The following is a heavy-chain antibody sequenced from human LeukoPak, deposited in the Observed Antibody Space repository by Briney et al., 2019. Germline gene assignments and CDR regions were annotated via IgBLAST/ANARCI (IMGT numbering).Heavy chain of an antibody. CDR1: GGSISSYY. V-gene: IGHV4-59*12. CDR3: AGPGQLGSLYYGLDV. Sequence: PSETLSLTCTISGGSISSYYWSWIRQPPGKGLEWIGYIYYSGSTNYNPSLKSRVTISVDTSKNQFSLKLRSVTAADTAVYYCAGPGQLGSLYYGLDVWGQGTTVIVSS. CDR2: IYYSGST. J-gene: IGHJ6*02. D-gene: IGHD1-26*01.